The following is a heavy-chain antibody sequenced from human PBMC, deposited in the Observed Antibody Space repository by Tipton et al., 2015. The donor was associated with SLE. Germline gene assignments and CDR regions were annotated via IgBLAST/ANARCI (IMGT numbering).Heavy chain of an antibody. D-gene: IGHD6-19*01. CDR2: ISYDGSNK. V-gene: IGHV3-30*04. J-gene: IGHJ4*02. Sequence: SLRLSCAASGFTFSNYAIHWVRQAPGKGLEWVAVISYDGSNKHYADSVKGRFTISRDNAKNTLYLQMNSLRAEDTAVYYCASGIAVAPDYWGQGTLVTVSS. CDR1: GFTFSNYA. CDR3: ASGIAVAPDY.